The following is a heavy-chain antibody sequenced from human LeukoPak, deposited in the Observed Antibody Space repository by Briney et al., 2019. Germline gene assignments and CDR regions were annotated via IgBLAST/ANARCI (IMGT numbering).Heavy chain of an antibody. V-gene: IGHV3-30*18. J-gene: IGHJ4*02. CDR1: GFSFISYG. CDR3: AKRPSDYGDYVSYFDY. Sequence: GGSLRLSCAASGFSFISYGMHWVRQAPGKGLEWVGVISDDGRRKDYADSVKGRFTISRDNSKDTLYLQMNSLRAEDTAVYYCAKRPSDYGDYVSYFDYWGRGTLVTVSS. D-gene: IGHD4-17*01. CDR2: ISDDGRRK.